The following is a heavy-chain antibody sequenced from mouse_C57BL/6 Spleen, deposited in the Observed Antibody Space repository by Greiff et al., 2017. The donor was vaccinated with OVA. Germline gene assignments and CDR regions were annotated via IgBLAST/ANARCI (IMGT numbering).Heavy chain of an antibody. Sequence: VQLQQPGAELVRPGTSVKLSCKASGYTFTSYWMHWVKQRPGQGLEWIGVIDPSDSYTNYNQKFKGKATLTVDTSSSTAYMQLSSLTSEDTAVYYCARGSNWFDYWGQGTTLTVSS. J-gene: IGHJ2*01. CDR2: IDPSDSYT. CDR1: GYTFTSYW. D-gene: IGHD4-1*01. CDR3: ARGSNWFDY. V-gene: IGHV1-59*01.